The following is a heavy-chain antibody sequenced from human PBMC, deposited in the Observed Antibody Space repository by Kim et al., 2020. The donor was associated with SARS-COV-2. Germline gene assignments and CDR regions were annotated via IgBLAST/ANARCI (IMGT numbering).Heavy chain of an antibody. Sequence: AESVKGRFTISRDNSKNTLYLQMNSLRAEDTAVYYCARSLSGYSSSWYSSWGQGTLVTVSS. CDR3: ARSLSGYSSSWYSS. D-gene: IGHD6-13*01. V-gene: IGHV3-30*07. J-gene: IGHJ4*02.